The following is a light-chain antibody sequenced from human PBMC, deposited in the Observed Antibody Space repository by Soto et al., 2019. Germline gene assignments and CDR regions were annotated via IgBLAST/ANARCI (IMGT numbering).Light chain of an antibody. V-gene: IGKV1-5*01. CDR2: DAS. CDR1: QTINAW. CDR3: QHYNNYPLT. Sequence: DIQMTQSPSTLSASIGDRVTITCRASQTINAWLAWYQQRPGKAPKLLIYDASSLESGFPSRFSGSGSGTEFTLTISSLQPDDFATYYCQHYNNYPLTVGGGTKVDIK. J-gene: IGKJ4*01.